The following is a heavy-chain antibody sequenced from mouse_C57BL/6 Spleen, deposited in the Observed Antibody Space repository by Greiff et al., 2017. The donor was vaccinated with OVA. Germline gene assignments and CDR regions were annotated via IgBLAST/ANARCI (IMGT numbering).Heavy chain of an antibody. CDR2: INPNNGGT. J-gene: IGHJ1*03. CDR3: ARGITTVVARRYFDV. D-gene: IGHD1-1*01. Sequence: VQLKQSGPELVKPGASVKMSCKASGYTFTDYNMHWVKQSHGKSLEWIGYINPNNGGTSYNQKFKGKATLTVNKSSSTAYMELRSLTSEDSAVYYCARGITTVVARRYFDVWGTGTTVTVSS. CDR1: GYTFTDYN. V-gene: IGHV1-22*01.